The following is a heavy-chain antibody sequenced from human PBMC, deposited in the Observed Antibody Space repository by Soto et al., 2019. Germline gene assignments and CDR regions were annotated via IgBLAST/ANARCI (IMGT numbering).Heavy chain of an antibody. CDR2: IYYSGST. CDR1: GGSISSSSYY. D-gene: IGHD3-10*01. Sequence: SESLSLTCTVSGGSISSSSYYWGWIRQPPGKGLEWIGSIYYSGSTYYNPSLKSRVTISVDTSKNQFSLKLSSVTAADTAVYYCARQKGYTMVRGVIFAFDIWGQGTMVTVSS. J-gene: IGHJ3*02. V-gene: IGHV4-39*01. CDR3: ARQKGYTMVRGVIFAFDI.